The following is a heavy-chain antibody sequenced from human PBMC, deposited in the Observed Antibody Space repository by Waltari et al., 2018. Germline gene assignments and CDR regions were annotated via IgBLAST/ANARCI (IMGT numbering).Heavy chain of an antibody. D-gene: IGHD4-17*01. Sequence: QVQLVQSGAEVKKPGSSVKVSCKASGGTFSSYAISWVRQAPGQGLEWMGGTIPIFGTAKYARKCPGRVTITADESTSTAYMGLSSLRSEDTAVYYCARDTSSTVTSFVYYGMDVWGQGTTVTVSS. CDR1: GGTFSSYA. CDR2: TIPIFGTA. V-gene: IGHV1-69*12. J-gene: IGHJ6*02. CDR3: ARDTSSTVTSFVYYGMDV.